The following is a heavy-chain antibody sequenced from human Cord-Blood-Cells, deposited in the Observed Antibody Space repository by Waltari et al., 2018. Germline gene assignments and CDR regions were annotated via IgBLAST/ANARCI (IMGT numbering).Heavy chain of an antibody. D-gene: IGHD3-3*01. V-gene: IGHV1-18*04. J-gene: IGHJ3*02. CDR3: ARDTKPHYDFDAFDI. CDR2: ISAYNGNT. CDR1: GYTFTSYG. Sequence: QVQLVQSGAEVKKPGASVKVSCKASGYTFTSYGISWVRQAPGQGLEWMGWISAYNGNTNSARKLQGRGTMTTDTSTSTAYMELRSLRSDDTAVYYCARDTKPHYDFDAFDIWGQGTMVTVSS.